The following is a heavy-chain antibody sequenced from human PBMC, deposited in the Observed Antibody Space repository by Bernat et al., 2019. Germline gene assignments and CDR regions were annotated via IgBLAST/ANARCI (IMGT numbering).Heavy chain of an antibody. CDR2: INSDGSST. Sequence: EVQVVESGGDVVQPGGSLRLSCAASGFIFSRYWMNWVRQAPGKGLVWVSRINSDGSSTSYADSVKGRFTISRDDAKNTLYLQMNSLRAEDTAVYYCAKPSQMFSSPDFDYWGQGTLVTVSS. D-gene: IGHD3-10*02. J-gene: IGHJ4*02. V-gene: IGHV3-74*01. CDR1: GFIFSRYW. CDR3: AKPSQMFSSPDFDY.